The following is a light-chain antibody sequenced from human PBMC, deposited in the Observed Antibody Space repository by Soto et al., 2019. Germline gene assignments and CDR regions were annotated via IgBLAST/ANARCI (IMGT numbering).Light chain of an antibody. CDR1: QSISNL. V-gene: IGKV1-5*03. Sequence: DIQMTQSPSTLSASVGDRVTITCRASQSISNLLAWYQQKPGKAPKLLIYKASSLESWVPSRFSGSGSGTEFTLTISSLQPDDFATYYCQQYNSYWTFGQGTKVEIK. CDR2: KAS. J-gene: IGKJ1*01. CDR3: QQYNSYWT.